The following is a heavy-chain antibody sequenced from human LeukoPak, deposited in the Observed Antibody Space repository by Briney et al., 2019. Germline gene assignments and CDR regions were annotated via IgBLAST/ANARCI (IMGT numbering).Heavy chain of an antibody. V-gene: IGHV3-23*01. CDR3: ARDPNGDYIGAFDM. CDR2: IRGGGTSE. D-gene: IGHD4-17*01. J-gene: IGHJ3*02. Sequence: KTGGSLRLSCTASRFTFSAYAMMWVRQAPGKGPEWVSAIRGGGTSEFYADSVKGRFRISRDNSKDTLFLQMNSLRAEDTAVYYCARDPNGDYIGAFDMWGPGTMVTVSS. CDR1: RFTFSAYA.